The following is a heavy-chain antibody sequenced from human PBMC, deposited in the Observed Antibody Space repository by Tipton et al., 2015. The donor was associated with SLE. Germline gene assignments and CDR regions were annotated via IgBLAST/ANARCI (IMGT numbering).Heavy chain of an antibody. CDR2: TSTSDFDT. CDR3: AKDSHYAGSRYQYFDY. V-gene: IGHV3-23*01. J-gene: IGHJ4*02. D-gene: IGHD6-13*01. CDR1: GFSFKGYA. Sequence: SLRLSCTASGFSFKGYAMNWVRQAPGKGLEWVAGTSTSDFDTYYGDSVQGRFSISRDNSKNTLFLQMNSLRAEDTAVYYCAKDSHYAGSRYQYFDYWGQGTLVTVSS.